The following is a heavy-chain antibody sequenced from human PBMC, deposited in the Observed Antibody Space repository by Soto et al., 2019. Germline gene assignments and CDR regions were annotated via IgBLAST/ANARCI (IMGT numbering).Heavy chain of an antibody. CDR2: IYYSGST. V-gene: IGHV4-59*01. D-gene: IGHD6-6*01. Sequence: SENLSLTCTVSGGSLSSYYWSWIRQPPGKGLEWIGYIYYSGSTNYNPSLKSRVTISVDTSKNQFSLKLSSVTAADTAVYYCARGKQLLLDDYCYENWCQGILVTVS. CDR3: ARGKQLLLDDYCYEN. J-gene: IGHJ4*02. CDR1: GGSLSSYY.